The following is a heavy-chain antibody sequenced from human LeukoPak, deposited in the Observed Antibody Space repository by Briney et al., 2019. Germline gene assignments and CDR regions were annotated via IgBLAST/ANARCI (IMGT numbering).Heavy chain of an antibody. Sequence: SQTLSLTCTVSGGSISSGSYYWSWIRQPAGKGLEWIGYIYYSGSTNYNPSLKSRVTISVDTSKNQFSLKLSSVTAADTAVYYCARIPGSQGSGGADYYYYGMDVWGQGTTVTVSS. CDR3: ARIPGSQGSGGADYYYYGMDV. D-gene: IGHD1-26*01. J-gene: IGHJ6*02. V-gene: IGHV4-61*10. CDR2: IYYSGST. CDR1: GGSISSGSYY.